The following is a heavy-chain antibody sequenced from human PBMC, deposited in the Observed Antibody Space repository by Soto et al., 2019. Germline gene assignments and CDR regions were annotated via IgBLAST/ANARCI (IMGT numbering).Heavy chain of an antibody. V-gene: IGHV1-18*01. CDR2: ISAYNGNT. CDR3: ARGGRYYGSGTDYGMDV. D-gene: IGHD3-10*01. Sequence: ASVKVSCKASGYTFTSYGISWVRQAPGQGLEWMGWISAYNGNTNYAQKLQGRVTMTTDTSTSTAYMELRSLRSDDTAVYYCARGGRYYGSGTDYGMDVWGQGTTVTVSS. CDR1: GYTFTSYG. J-gene: IGHJ6*02.